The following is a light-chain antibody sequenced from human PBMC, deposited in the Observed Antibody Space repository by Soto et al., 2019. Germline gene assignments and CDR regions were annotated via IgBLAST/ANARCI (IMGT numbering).Light chain of an antibody. Sequence: DIQMTQSPSSLSASVGDRVTITCRASQSVSNYLSWYQQKSGKAPSRLIYSASNLHSGVPSRFSGSGSGTDFTLTISGLLPEDFATYFCQQTFSSSLTFGGGTKVDIK. CDR2: SAS. CDR3: QQTFSSSLT. J-gene: IGKJ4*01. V-gene: IGKV1-39*01. CDR1: QSVSNY.